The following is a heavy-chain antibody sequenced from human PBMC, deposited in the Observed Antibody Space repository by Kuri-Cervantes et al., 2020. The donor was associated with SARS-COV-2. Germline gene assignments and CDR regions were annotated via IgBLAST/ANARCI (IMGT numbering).Heavy chain of an antibody. D-gene: IGHD6-19*01. J-gene: IGHJ6*02. CDR3: ARVEVAGMSYGMDV. V-gene: IGHV3-30-3*01. CDR2: ISYDGSNK. Sequence: GESLKISCAASGFTFSSYAMHWVRQAPGKGLEWVAVISYDGSNKYYADSVKGRFTISRDNSKNTLYLQMNSLRAEDTAVYYCARVEVAGMSYGMDVWGQGTTGTVSS. CDR1: GFTFSSYA.